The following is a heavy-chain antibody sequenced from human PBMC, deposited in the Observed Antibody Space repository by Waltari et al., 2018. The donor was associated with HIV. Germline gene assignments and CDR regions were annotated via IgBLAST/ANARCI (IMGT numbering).Heavy chain of an antibody. V-gene: IGHV3-30-3*01. CDR3: ARGDNYYDSRAFDI. CDR1: GFTFSSYA. Sequence: QVQLVESGGGVVQPGRSLRLSCAASGFTFSSYAMHWVRQAPGKGLGWVAVISYDGSNKYYADSVKGRFTISRDNSKNTLYLQMNSLRAEDTAVYYCARGDNYYDSRAFDIWGQGTMVTVSS. CDR2: ISYDGSNK. J-gene: IGHJ3*02. D-gene: IGHD3-22*01.